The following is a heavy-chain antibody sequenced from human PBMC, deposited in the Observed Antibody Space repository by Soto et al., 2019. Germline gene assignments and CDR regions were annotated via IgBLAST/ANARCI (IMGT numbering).Heavy chain of an antibody. CDR1: GYTFTSYA. CDR3: ARVHPDSNHVDY. Sequence: ASVKVSCKASGYTFTSYAMHWVRQAPGQRLEWMGWINAGNGNTKYSQKFQGRVTITRDTSASTVYMELSSLRSEDTAVYYCARVHPDSNHVDYWGQGTLVTVSS. CDR2: INAGNGNT. V-gene: IGHV1-3*01. J-gene: IGHJ4*02. D-gene: IGHD4-4*01.